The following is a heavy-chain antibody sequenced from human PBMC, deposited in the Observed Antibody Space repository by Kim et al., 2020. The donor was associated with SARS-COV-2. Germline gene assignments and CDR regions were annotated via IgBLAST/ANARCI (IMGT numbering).Heavy chain of an antibody. J-gene: IGHJ4*02. CDR3: ARDYGGNSGY. CDR2: STI. Sequence: STIYDADSVKGRFTISRDNAKNSLYLQMNSRRAEDTAVYYCARDYGGNSGYWGQGTLVTVSS. V-gene: IGHV3-48*04. D-gene: IGHD2-21*02.